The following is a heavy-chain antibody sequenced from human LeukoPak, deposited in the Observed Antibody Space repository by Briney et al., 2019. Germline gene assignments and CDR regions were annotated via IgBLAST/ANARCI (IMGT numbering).Heavy chain of an antibody. Sequence: SETLSLTCTVSGTSITTYFWSWIRQPAGKGLGWIGRFYSSGSTSYNPSLKSRLTMSVDTSKNEFSLKLRSVTAADTAVYYCVRDRVDSSGYYYYYGLDVWGQGTTVTVSS. J-gene: IGHJ6*02. CDR1: GTSITTYF. CDR3: VRDRVDSSGYYYYYGLDV. CDR2: FYSSGST. V-gene: IGHV4-4*07. D-gene: IGHD3-22*01.